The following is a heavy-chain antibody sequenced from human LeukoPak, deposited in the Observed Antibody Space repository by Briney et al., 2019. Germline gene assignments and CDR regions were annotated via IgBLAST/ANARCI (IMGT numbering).Heavy chain of an antibody. V-gene: IGHV3-53*01. Sequence: GGSLRLSCVVSGFTVSNNYMTWVRQAPGKGLEWVSVIYSGGTTYYADSVKGRFTISRDNSKNTLYLQRNSLRGEDTAVYYCARPTSSLAFDIWGQGTVVIVSS. CDR1: GFTVSNNY. D-gene: IGHD2-2*01. J-gene: IGHJ3*02. CDR3: ARPTSSLAFDI. CDR2: IYSGGTT.